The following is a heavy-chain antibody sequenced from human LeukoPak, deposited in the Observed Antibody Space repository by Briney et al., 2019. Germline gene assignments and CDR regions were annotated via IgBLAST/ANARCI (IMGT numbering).Heavy chain of an antibody. D-gene: IGHD6-13*01. CDR3: ARGYSSSWYFNWFDP. J-gene: IGHJ5*02. CDR1: GYAISSGYF. Sequence: SETLSLTCSVSGYAISSGYFWGWIRRPPGKGLEGIGTIYHSGSTYYNPSLKSRVTISVDTSKNQFSLKLSSVTAADTAVYYCARGYSSSWYFNWFDPWGQGTLVTVSS. CDR2: IYHSGST. V-gene: IGHV4-38-2*02.